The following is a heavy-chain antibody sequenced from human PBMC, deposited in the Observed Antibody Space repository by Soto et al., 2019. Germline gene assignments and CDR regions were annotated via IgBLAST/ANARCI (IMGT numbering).Heavy chain of an antibody. V-gene: IGHV3-23*01. J-gene: IGHJ6*03. CDR2: ISGSGGST. Sequence: GGSLRLSCATSGFTFRNHAMSWVRQAPGKGLEWVSAISGSGGSTFYADSVKGRFTIARDNSKNTLYLHMSSLRAEDTAVYYCAKSSDHYYYYYYMDVWGKGTTVTVSS. CDR1: GFTFRNHA. CDR3: AKSSDHYYYYYYMDV.